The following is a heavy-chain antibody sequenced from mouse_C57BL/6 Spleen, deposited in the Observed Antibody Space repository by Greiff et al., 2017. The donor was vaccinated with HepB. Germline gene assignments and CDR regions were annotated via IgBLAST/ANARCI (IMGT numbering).Heavy chain of an antibody. J-gene: IGHJ4*01. CDR2: IDPSDSYT. CDR1: GYTFTSYW. V-gene: IGHV1-50*01. Sequence: QVQLQQPGAELVKPGASVKLSCKASGYTFTSYWMQWVKQRPGQGLEWIGEIDPSDSYTNYNHKFKGKATLTVDTSSSTAFMQLSSLTSEDSAVYYYLTRAMDYWGQGTSVTVSS. D-gene: IGHD2-12*01. CDR3: LTRAMDY.